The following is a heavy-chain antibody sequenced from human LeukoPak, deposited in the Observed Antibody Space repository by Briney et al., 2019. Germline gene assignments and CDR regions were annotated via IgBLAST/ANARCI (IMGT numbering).Heavy chain of an antibody. D-gene: IGHD5-12*01. V-gene: IGHV4-61*02. J-gene: IGHJ4*02. Sequence: PSETLSLTCTVSGGSISSSSYYWSWIRQPAGKGLEWSGRIYTSGSTNYNPSLKSRVTMSVDTSKNQFSLKLSSVTAADTAVYYCARLYSGYDPRRYYFDYWGQGTLVTVSS. CDR3: ARLYSGYDPRRYYFDY. CDR2: IYTSGST. CDR1: GGSISSSSYY.